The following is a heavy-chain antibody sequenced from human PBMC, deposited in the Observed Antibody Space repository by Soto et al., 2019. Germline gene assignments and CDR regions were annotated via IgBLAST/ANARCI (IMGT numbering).Heavy chain of an antibody. CDR3: ARELRFGEDYYGMDV. V-gene: IGHV4-31*03. CDR1: GGSISSGGYY. Sequence: PSETLSLTCTVSGGSISSGGYYWSWIRQHPGKGLEWIGYIYYSGSTYYNPSLKSRVTISVDTSKNQFSLKLSSVTAADTAVYYCARELRFGEDYYGMDVWGQGTTVIVSS. J-gene: IGHJ6*02. CDR2: IYYSGST. D-gene: IGHD3-10*01.